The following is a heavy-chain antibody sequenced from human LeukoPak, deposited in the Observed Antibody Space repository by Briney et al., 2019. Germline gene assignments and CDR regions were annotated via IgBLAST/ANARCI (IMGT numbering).Heavy chain of an antibody. Sequence: GGSMRLSCAASGFTFSSYGMHWVRQAPGKGLEWVAVISYDGSNKYYADSVRGRFTISRDNSKNTLYLQMNSLRAEDTAVYYCAKETYGSGSSLDYWGQGTLVTVSS. J-gene: IGHJ4*02. D-gene: IGHD3-10*01. CDR1: GFTFSSYG. V-gene: IGHV3-30*18. CDR3: AKETYGSGSSLDY. CDR2: ISYDGSNK.